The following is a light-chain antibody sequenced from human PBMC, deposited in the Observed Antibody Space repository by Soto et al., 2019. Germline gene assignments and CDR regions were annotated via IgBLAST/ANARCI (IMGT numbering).Light chain of an antibody. CDR1: QSLLHSNGYTY. Sequence: DIVMTQSPLSLPVTPGEPASIYCRSSQSLLHSNGYTYLDWYLQKPGQSPQLLIYLGSNRASGVPDRVSGSGSGTDYTLIISRVEAEDVGVYYCMQALQTPTFGGGTKVEI. CDR3: MQALQTPT. V-gene: IGKV2-28*01. J-gene: IGKJ4*01. CDR2: LGS.